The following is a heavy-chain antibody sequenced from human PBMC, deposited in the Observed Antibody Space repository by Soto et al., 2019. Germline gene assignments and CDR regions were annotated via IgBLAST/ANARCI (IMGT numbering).Heavy chain of an antibody. J-gene: IGHJ6*03. Sequence: SETLSLTCTVSGGSISSYDCSWIRQPPGKGLEWIGYIYYSGSTNYNPSLKSRVTISVDTSKNQFSLKLSSVTAADTAVYYCAREVLGYCSSTSCQHYYYYYYMDVWGKGTTVTVSS. D-gene: IGHD2-2*01. CDR2: IYYSGST. CDR3: AREVLGYCSSTSCQHYYYYYYMDV. V-gene: IGHV4-59*12. CDR1: GGSISSYD.